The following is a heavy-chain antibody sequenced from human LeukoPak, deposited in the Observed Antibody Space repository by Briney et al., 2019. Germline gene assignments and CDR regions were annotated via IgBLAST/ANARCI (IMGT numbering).Heavy chain of an antibody. CDR2: VNSDGTGT. Sequence: GGSLRLSCAASGFTFSSYWMHWVRQAPGKGLVWVSRVNSDGTGTTYADSVEGRFTISRDNAKNTVYLQMNSLRAEDTAIYYCIRTLIVATSPYMDVWGKGTTVTVSS. CDR1: GFTFSSYW. V-gene: IGHV3-74*01. J-gene: IGHJ6*03. D-gene: IGHD5-12*01. CDR3: IRTLIVATSPYMDV.